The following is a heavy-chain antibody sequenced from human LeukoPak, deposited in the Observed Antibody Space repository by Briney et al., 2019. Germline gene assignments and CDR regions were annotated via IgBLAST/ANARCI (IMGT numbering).Heavy chain of an antibody. V-gene: IGHV4-61*02. CDR3: ARVRYSNFYYYMDV. CDR2: IYSTGST. J-gene: IGHJ6*03. CDR1: GDSISSGSYY. Sequence: SETLSLTCTVSGDSISSGSYYWSWIRQPAGKGLEWIGRIYSTGSTNYNPSLKSRVTISVDTSKNQFSLKLSSATAADTAVYYCARVRYSNFYYYMDVWGKGTTVTVSS. D-gene: IGHD4-11*01.